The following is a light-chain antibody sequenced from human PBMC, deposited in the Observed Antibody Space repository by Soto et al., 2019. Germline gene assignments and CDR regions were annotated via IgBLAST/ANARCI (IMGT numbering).Light chain of an antibody. Sequence: EIEVTQSPSSLSASIGDRVTITCRASQNIGSFLNWYQQKPGEAPRLLVFSAFRIQSGVPSRFNASGSGTDFTLSISSLQPEDFSTYYCQQGSTTPIPFGLGTRLEIK. V-gene: IGKV1-39*01. CDR2: SAF. CDR3: QQGSTTPIP. J-gene: IGKJ5*01. CDR1: QNIGSF.